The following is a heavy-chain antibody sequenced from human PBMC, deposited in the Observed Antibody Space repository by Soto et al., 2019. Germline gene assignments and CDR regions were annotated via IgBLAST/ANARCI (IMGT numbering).Heavy chain of an antibody. CDR1: GYTFTSYD. CDR3: ARVHTVTTYFDV. D-gene: IGHD4-17*01. CDR2: MNPNSGNT. V-gene: IGHV1-8*01. J-gene: IGHJ2*01. Sequence: ASVKVSCKASGYTFTSYDINWVRQATGQGLEWMGWMNPNSGNTGSAQRFQGRHTMTRNTSINTAYMELTSLTSEDAAVYFCARVHTVTTYFDVWGRGTLVTVSS.